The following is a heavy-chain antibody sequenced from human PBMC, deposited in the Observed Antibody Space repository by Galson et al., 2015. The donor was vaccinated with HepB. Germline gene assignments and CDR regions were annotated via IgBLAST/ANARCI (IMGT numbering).Heavy chain of an antibody. CDR3: ARVLVPANDNWFDP. CDR1: GGSISSGGYY. V-gene: IGHV4-31*03. D-gene: IGHD2-2*01. J-gene: IGHJ5*02. CDR2: IYYSGST. Sequence: TLSLTCTVSGGSISSGGYYWSWIRRHPGKGLEWIGYIYYSGSTYYNPSLKSRVTISVDTSKNQFSLKLSSVTAADTAVYYCARVLVPANDNWFDPWGQGTLVTVSS.